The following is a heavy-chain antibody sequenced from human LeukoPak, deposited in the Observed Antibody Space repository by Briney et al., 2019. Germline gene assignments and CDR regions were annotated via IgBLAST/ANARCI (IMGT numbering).Heavy chain of an antibody. Sequence: GGSLRLSCAASGFTFSSYWMHWVRQAPGKGLEWVSVIYSGGSTYYADSVKGRFTISRDNSKNTLYLQMNSLRAEDTAVYYCARGLRSDYWGQGTLVTVSS. CDR3: ARGLRSDY. J-gene: IGHJ4*02. D-gene: IGHD4-17*01. V-gene: IGHV3-53*01. CDR2: IYSGGST. CDR1: GFTFSSYW.